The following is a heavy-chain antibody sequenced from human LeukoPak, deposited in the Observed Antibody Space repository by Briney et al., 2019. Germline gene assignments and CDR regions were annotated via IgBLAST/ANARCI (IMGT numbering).Heavy chain of an antibody. D-gene: IGHD2/OR15-2a*01. CDR1: GFTFSSYG. CDR2: MWYDGSNK. J-gene: IGHJ6*02. V-gene: IGHV3-33*01. Sequence: GGSLRLSCAASGFTFSSYGMHWVRQAPGKGLEWVAVMWYDGSNKYYADSVKGRFTISRDNSENTQYLQVNSLRAEDTAVYYCARERLSLVNYYGMDVWGQGTTVTVSS. CDR3: ARERLSLVNYYGMDV.